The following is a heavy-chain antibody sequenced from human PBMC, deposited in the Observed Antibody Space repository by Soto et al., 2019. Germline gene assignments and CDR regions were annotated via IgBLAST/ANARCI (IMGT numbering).Heavy chain of an antibody. CDR3: ARLDLAVANPENGYFDY. CDR2: IYPGDSDT. V-gene: IGHV5-51*01. D-gene: IGHD6-19*01. CDR1: GYRFTSYW. Sequence: PGESLKISCKGSGYRFTSYWIGWVRQMPGKGLEWLAIIYPGDSDTRYSPSFQGQVIISADKSISTAYLQWSSLKASDTAMYYCARLDLAVANPENGYFDYWGQGTLVTVSS. J-gene: IGHJ4*02.